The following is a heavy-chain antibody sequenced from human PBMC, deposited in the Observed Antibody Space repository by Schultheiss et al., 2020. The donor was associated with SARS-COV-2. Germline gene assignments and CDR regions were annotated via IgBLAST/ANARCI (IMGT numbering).Heavy chain of an antibody. Sequence: SETLSLTCTVSGGSISSYYWSWIRQPPGKGLEWIGYIYYSGSTNYNPSLKSRVTMSVDTSKNQFSLKLSSVTAVDTAVYYCARKPSVASHFDYWGQGTLVTVSS. V-gene: IGHV4-59*12. CDR2: IYYSGST. CDR3: ARKPSVASHFDY. D-gene: IGHD6-6*01. CDR1: GGSISSYY. J-gene: IGHJ4*02.